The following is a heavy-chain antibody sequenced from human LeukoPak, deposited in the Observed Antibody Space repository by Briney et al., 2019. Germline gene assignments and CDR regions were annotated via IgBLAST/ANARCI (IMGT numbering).Heavy chain of an antibody. D-gene: IGHD3-10*01. Sequence: GGSLRLSCAASGFTFSSYWMHWVRQAPGKGLVWDSRINSDGSSTSYADSVKGRFTISRDNAKNTLYLQMNSLRAEDTAVYYCAREPLHYYGSGSSGFDYWGQGTLVTVSS. J-gene: IGHJ4*02. V-gene: IGHV3-74*01. CDR2: INSDGSST. CDR3: AREPLHYYGSGSSGFDY. CDR1: GFTFSSYW.